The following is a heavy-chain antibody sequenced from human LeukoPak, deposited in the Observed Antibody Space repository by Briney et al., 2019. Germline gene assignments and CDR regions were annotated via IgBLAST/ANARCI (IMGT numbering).Heavy chain of an antibody. CDR2: ISGSGLST. J-gene: IGHJ4*02. Sequence: GGSLRLSCAAPGFTFNNYVMSWVRQAPGKGLELVSAISGSGLSTYYAYSVKGRFTISGDNSKNTFFLQMTSLRAEDTAVYHCAKSSTFYDCFDYWGQGTLVTVSS. CDR3: AKSSTFYDCFDY. D-gene: IGHD5/OR15-5a*01. CDR1: GFTFNNYV. V-gene: IGHV3-23*01.